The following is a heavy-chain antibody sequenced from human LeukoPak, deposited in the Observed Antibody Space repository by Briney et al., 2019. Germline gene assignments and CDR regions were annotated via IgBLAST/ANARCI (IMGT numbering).Heavy chain of an antibody. CDR3: ARRYSGGYYGRGHHFDY. V-gene: IGHV4-30-4*01. J-gene: IGHJ4*02. CDR1: GGSISRGDYY. Sequence: PSETLSLTCTVSGGSISRGDYYWSWIRQPPGKGLEWIGYIYYSGSTYYNPSLKSRVTISVDTSKNQFSLKLSSVTAADTAVYYCARRYSGGYYGRGHHFDYWGQGTLVTVSS. CDR2: IYYSGST. D-gene: IGHD3-22*01.